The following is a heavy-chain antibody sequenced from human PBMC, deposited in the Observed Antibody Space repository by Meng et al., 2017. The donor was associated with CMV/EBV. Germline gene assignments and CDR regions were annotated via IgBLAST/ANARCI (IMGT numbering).Heavy chain of an antibody. CDR3: ARDRRWSGYYRHNWFDP. CDR2: INSDGSST. Sequence: GGSLRLSCAASGFTFSSYWMHWVRQAPGKGLVWVSRINSDGSSTGYADSVKGRFTISRDNAKNTLYLQMNSLRAEDTAVYYCARDRRWSGYYRHNWFDPWGQGTLVTVSS. V-gene: IGHV3-74*01. J-gene: IGHJ5*02. D-gene: IGHD3-3*01. CDR1: GFTFSSYW.